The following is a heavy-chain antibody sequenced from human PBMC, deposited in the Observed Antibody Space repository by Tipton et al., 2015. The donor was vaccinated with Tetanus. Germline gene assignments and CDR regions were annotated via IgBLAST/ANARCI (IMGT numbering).Heavy chain of an antibody. Sequence: QLVQSGAEVKKPGASVKVSCKASGYTFTGYYIYWVRQAPGQGLEWMGWIDPNSGGTVYAQKFQGRVTMTRDTSLRTAYMELRSLRSDDTAVYYCARDRGDYSYYGMDVWGPGTTVTVS. D-gene: IGHD3-22*01. V-gene: IGHV1-2*02. J-gene: IGHJ6*02. CDR1: GYTFTGYY. CDR3: ARDRGDYSYYGMDV. CDR2: IDPNSGGT.